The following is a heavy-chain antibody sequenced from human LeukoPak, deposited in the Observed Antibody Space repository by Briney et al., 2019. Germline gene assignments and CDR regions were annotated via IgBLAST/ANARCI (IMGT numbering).Heavy chain of an antibody. D-gene: IGHD3-16*01. Sequence: SETLSLTCTVSDGSITYYYWSWIRQPVGKRLEWIGRIYTSGSTNYNPSLKSRVTMSVDTSKNQFSLKLSSVTAADTAIYYCATSGGDWFDPWGQGTLVTVSS. CDR1: DGSITYYY. CDR3: ATSGGDWFDP. CDR2: IYTSGST. J-gene: IGHJ5*02. V-gene: IGHV4-4*07.